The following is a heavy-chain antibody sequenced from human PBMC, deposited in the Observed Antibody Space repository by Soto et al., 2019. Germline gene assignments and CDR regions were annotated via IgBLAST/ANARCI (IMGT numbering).Heavy chain of an antibody. CDR2: IYYSGRT. V-gene: IGHV4-30-4*01. CDR1: GGSISSGDYY. J-gene: IGHJ6*02. CDR3: ARANSSGASLDV. D-gene: IGHD6-19*01. Sequence: QVQLQESGPGLVKPSQTLSLTCTVSGGSISSGDYYWSWIRQPPGKGLEWIGYIYYSGRTYYNPSLKSRVTISGDTSKNPFSRKLSSVTAADTAVYYCARANSSGASLDVWGQGTTVTVSS.